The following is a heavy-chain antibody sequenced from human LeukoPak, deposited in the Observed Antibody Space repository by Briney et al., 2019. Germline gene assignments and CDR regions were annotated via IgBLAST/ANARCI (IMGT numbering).Heavy chain of an antibody. Sequence: PSKTLSLTCTVSGGSISDYYWSWIRQPPGKGLEWIGYISYSGSTKYNPSLKSRVTISLDTSKNQFSLKLSSVTSADTAVYYCARGEAAIDYWGQGTLVTVSS. D-gene: IGHD6-13*01. CDR3: ARGEAAIDY. CDR1: GGSISDYY. J-gene: IGHJ4*02. V-gene: IGHV4-59*01. CDR2: ISYSGST.